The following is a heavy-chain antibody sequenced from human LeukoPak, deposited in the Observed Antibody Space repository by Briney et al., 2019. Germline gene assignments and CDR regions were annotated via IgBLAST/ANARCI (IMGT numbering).Heavy chain of an antibody. CDR2: IIPIFGTA. J-gene: IGHJ6*03. CDR3: ARLPPVGYYYYYMDV. Sequence: SVKVSCKASGGTFSSYAISWVRQAPGQGLEWIGGIIPIFGTANYAQKFQGRVTITTDESTSTAYMELSSLRSEDTAVYYCARLPPVGYYYYYMDVWGKGTTVTVSS. CDR1: GGTFSSYA. V-gene: IGHV1-69*05.